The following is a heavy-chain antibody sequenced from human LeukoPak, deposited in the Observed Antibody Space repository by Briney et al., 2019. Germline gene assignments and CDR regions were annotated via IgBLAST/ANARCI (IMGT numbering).Heavy chain of an antibody. Sequence: ASVKVSCKASGYTFTSYYMHWVRQAPGQGLEWMGIINPSGGSTSYAQKFQGRVTMTRDTSTSTVYMELSGLRSEDTAVYYCARATMIVVAPDYWGQGTLVTVSS. J-gene: IGHJ4*02. CDR3: ARATMIVVAPDY. D-gene: IGHD3-22*01. CDR1: GYTFTSYY. CDR2: INPSGGST. V-gene: IGHV1-46*03.